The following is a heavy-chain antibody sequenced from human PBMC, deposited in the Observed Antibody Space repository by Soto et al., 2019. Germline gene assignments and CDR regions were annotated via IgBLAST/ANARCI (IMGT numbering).Heavy chain of an antibody. J-gene: IGHJ6*02. V-gene: IGHV3-30*18. CDR2: ISYDGSNT. Sequence: QVHLVESGGGVVQPGWSLRLSCAASGFSISDYGMEWVRQAPGKGLEWVALISYDGSNTYYADSVKGRFTISRDNSKDTLFLQMTGLRREDTAVYYCAKGAGDRLSLGMDVWGPGTTVTVSS. CDR1: GFSISDYG. CDR3: AKGAGDRLSLGMDV. D-gene: IGHD1-26*01.